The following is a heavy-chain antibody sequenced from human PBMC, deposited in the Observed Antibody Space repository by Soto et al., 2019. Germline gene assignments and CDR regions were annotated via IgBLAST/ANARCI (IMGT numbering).Heavy chain of an antibody. V-gene: IGHV3-23*01. D-gene: IGHD3-10*01. CDR2: ISGSGGST. Sequence: PGGSLRLSCAASGFTFSSYAMSWVRQAPGKGLEKISAISGSGGSTYYADSVKGRFTISRDNSKNTLYLQMNSLRAEDTAVYYCAKSPTYYYGSGSSKTRNWFDPWGQGTLVTVSS. CDR1: GFTFSSYA. CDR3: AKSPTYYYGSGSSKTRNWFDP. J-gene: IGHJ5*02.